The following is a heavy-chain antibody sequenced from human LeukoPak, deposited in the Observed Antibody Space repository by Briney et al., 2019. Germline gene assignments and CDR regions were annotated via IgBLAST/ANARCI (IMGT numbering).Heavy chain of an antibody. Sequence: PGGSLRLSCAASGFTFSSYAMTWVRQALGKGLEWVSTITGSGGYTYYADSVKGRFTISRDNSKNTLFLRMNSLRAEDTAVYFCAKQSLYDSSGHFHYWGQGTLVTVSS. CDR3: AKQSLYDSSGHFHY. D-gene: IGHD3-22*01. CDR1: GFTFSSYA. CDR2: ITGSGGYT. J-gene: IGHJ4*02. V-gene: IGHV3-23*01.